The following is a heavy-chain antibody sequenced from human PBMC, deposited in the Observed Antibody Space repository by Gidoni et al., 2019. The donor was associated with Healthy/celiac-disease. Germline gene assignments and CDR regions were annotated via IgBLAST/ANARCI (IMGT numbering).Heavy chain of an antibody. J-gene: IGHJ4*02. D-gene: IGHD2-2*01. CDR1: GFTFSDYY. V-gene: IGHV3-11*01. Sequence: QVQLVESGGGLVKPGGSLRLSCAASGFTFSDYYMSWIRQAPGKGLEWVSYISSSGSTIYYADSVKGRFTISRDNAKNSLYLQMNSLRAEDTAVYYCARRLARIVVVPAANPIGYWGQGTLVTVSS. CDR2: ISSSGSTI. CDR3: ARRLARIVVVPAANPIGY.